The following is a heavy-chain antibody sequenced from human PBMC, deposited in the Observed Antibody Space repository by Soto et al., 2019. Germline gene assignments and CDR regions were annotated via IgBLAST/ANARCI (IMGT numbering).Heavy chain of an antibody. D-gene: IGHD2-2*01. CDR1: GGTFSSYT. V-gene: IGHV1-69*02. CDR3: ASQREYCSSTSCYGGVDY. Sequence: QVQLVQSGAEVKKTGSSVKVSCKASGGTFSSYTISWVRQAPGQGLEWMGRIIPILGIANYAQKFQGRVTITADKYTSTAYMELSSLRSDDTAVYYCASQREYCSSTSCYGGVDYWGQGTMVTVSS. CDR2: IIPILGIA. J-gene: IGHJ4*02.